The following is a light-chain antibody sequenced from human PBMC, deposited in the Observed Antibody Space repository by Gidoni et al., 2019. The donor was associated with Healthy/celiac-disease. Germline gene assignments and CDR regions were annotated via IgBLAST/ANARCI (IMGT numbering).Light chain of an antibody. J-gene: IGKJ4*01. CDR3: QQRSNWRT. V-gene: IGKV3-11*01. CDR1: QSVSSY. CDR2: DAS. Sequence: DIVLTQSPVTLSLSPGERATLSCRASQSVSSYLAWYQQKPGQAPRLLIYDASNRATGIPARFSGSGSGTDFTLTISSLEPEDFAVYYCQQRSNWRTFGGGTKVEIK.